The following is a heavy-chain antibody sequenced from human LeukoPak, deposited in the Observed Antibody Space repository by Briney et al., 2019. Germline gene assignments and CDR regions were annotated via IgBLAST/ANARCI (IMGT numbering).Heavy chain of an antibody. J-gene: IGHJ4*02. V-gene: IGHV1-69*05. D-gene: IGHD3-3*01. CDR1: GGTFSSYA. CDR3: ARGTYYDFWSGYY. Sequence: SVKVSCKASGGTFSSYAISWVRQAPGQGLEWMGRIIPIFGTANYAQKFQGRVTITTDESTSTAYMELSSLRSEDTAVYYCARGTYYDFWSGYYWGQGTLVTVSS. CDR2: IIPIFGTA.